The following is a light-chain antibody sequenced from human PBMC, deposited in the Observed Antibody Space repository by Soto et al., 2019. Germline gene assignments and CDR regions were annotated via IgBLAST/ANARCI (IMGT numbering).Light chain of an antibody. CDR3: SSYSSSSIHYV. CDR1: SSDVGGYNY. Sequence: QSALTQPASVSGSPGQSITISCTGTSSDVGGYNYVSWYQQHPGKAPKGMIYDVSNRPSWVSDRFSGSKSGNTASLTISGLQAEDEAAYYCSSYSSSSIHYVFGTGTKLTVL. J-gene: IGLJ1*01. V-gene: IGLV2-14*01. CDR2: DVS.